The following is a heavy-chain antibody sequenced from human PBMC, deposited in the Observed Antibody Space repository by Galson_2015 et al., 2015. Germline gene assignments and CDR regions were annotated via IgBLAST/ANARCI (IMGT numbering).Heavy chain of an antibody. CDR2: INAGNGNT. CDR1: GYTFTSYA. Sequence: SVKVSCKASGYTFTSYAMHWVRQAPGQRLEWMGWINAGNGNTEYSQKFQGRVTITRDTSASTAYMELNSLRAEDTAVYYCAKVPRLRVVTKACDIWGQGTMVIVSS. V-gene: IGHV1-3*01. J-gene: IGHJ3*02. D-gene: IGHD2-21*02. CDR3: AKVPRLRVVTKACDI.